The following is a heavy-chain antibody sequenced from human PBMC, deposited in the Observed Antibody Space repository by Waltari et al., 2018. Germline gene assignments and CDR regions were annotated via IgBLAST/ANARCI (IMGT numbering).Heavy chain of an antibody. CDR3: ARGRGYSGYDLTIYGMDV. CDR1: GGSISSHY. V-gene: IGHV4-59*11. J-gene: IGHJ6*02. Sequence: QVQLQESGPGLVKPSETLSLTCTVPGGSISSHYWSWIRQPPGKGLEWIGYIYYSRSTNYNPSLKSRVTISVDTSKNQFSLKLSSVTAADTAVYYCARGRGYSGYDLTIYGMDVWDQGTTVTVSS. D-gene: IGHD5-12*01. CDR2: IYYSRST.